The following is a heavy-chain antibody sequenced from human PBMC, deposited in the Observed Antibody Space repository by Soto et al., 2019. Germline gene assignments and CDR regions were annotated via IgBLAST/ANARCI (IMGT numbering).Heavy chain of an antibody. Sequence: SVKVSCKASGGTFSSYAISWVRRAPGQGLEWMGGIIPIFGTANYAQKFQGRVTITADKSTSTAYMELSSLRSEDTAVYYCARRQYDFWSGYWGDYYYYGMDVWGQGTTVTVSS. CDR2: IIPIFGTA. D-gene: IGHD3-3*01. J-gene: IGHJ6*02. CDR3: ARRQYDFWSGYWGDYYYYGMDV. V-gene: IGHV1-69*06. CDR1: GGTFSSYA.